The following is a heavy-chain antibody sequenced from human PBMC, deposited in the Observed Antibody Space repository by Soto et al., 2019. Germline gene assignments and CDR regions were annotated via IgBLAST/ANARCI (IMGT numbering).Heavy chain of an antibody. J-gene: IGHJ6*02. CDR3: ARDELVVVVPAADGAYYGRDV. Sequence: QVQLVQSGAEVKKPGASVKVSCKASGYTFTSYGISWVRQAPGQGLEWMGWISAYNGNTNYAQKLQGRVTMTTDTSTSTAYMELRSLRSDDTAVYYCARDELVVVVPAADGAYYGRDVWGQGTTVTVSS. CDR2: ISAYNGNT. V-gene: IGHV1-18*04. CDR1: GYTFTSYG. D-gene: IGHD2-2*01.